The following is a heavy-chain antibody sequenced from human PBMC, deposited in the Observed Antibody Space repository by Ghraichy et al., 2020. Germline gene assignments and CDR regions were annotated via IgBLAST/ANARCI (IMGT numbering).Heavy chain of an antibody. J-gene: IGHJ4*02. CDR2: ISSNGGST. Sequence: GESLNISCAASGFTFSSYAMHWVRQAPGKGLEYVSAISSNGGSTYYANSVKGRFTISRDNSKNTLYLQMGSLRAEDMAVYYCARDDEPGKGGVDYWGQGTLVTVSS. D-gene: IGHD3-10*01. CDR1: GFTFSSYA. CDR3: ARDDEPGKGGVDY. V-gene: IGHV3-64*01.